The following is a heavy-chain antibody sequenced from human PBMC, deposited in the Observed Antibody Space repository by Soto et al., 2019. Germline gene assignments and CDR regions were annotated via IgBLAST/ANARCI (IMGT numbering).Heavy chain of an antibody. V-gene: IGHV3-23*01. CDR2: ISGSGGST. D-gene: IGHD3-22*01. J-gene: IGHJ4*02. Sequence: EVQLLESGGGLVQPGGSLRLSCAASGFTFSSYAMSWVRQAPGKGLEWVSAISGSGGSTYYADSVKGRFTISRDNSKITLYLQMNSLRAEDTAVYYCAKDYYDSSGYFVFDYWGQGTLVTVSS. CDR1: GFTFSSYA. CDR3: AKDYYDSSGYFVFDY.